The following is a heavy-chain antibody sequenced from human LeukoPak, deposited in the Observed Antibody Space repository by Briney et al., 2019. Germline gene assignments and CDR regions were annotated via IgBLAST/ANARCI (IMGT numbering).Heavy chain of an antibody. CDR3: AKVGGDEQWLEIDY. Sequence: GGSLRLSCAASGFTFSSYAMHWVRQAPGKGLEWVAVISYDGSNKYYADSVKGRFTISRDNSKNTLYLQMNSLRAEDTAVYYCAKVGGDEQWLEIDYWGQGTLVTVSS. J-gene: IGHJ4*02. D-gene: IGHD6-19*01. CDR2: ISYDGSNK. V-gene: IGHV3-30*04. CDR1: GFTFSSYA.